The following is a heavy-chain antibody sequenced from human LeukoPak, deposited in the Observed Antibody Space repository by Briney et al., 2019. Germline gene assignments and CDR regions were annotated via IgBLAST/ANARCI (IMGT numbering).Heavy chain of an antibody. J-gene: IGHJ3*02. CDR1: GGSISSSNYY. D-gene: IGHD6-13*01. CDR3: ARYSSRSDAFDI. Sequence: SETLSLTCTVSGGSISSSNYYWGWIRQPPGKGLEWIGNIYYSGSTYYNPSFKSRLTISVDTSKNQFSLKLSSVTAADTAVYYCARYSSRSDAFDIWGQGTMVTVSS. CDR2: IYYSGST. V-gene: IGHV4-39*07.